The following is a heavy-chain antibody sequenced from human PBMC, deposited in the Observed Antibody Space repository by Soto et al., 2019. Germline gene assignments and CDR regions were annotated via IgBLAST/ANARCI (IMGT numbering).Heavy chain of an antibody. CDR2: IYYSGST. CDR3: ARTDIVVAPAAVRGYSGFGGRDHFYGMDV. CDR1: GGSMSRYY. Sequence: PSETLSLTCTVSGGSMSRYYWSWIRKPPGKGLEWIGEIYYSGSTNHNPSLKSRVTMSVDTSQKQFSLRLSSVTAADTAIYYCARTDIVVAPAAVRGYSGFGGRDHFYGMDVWGQGTTVTVSS. D-gene: IGHD2-2*01. V-gene: IGHV4-59*01. J-gene: IGHJ6*02.